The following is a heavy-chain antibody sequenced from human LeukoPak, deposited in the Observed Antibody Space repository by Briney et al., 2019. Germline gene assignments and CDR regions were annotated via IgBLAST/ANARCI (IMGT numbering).Heavy chain of an antibody. J-gene: IGHJ5*02. D-gene: IGHD3-22*01. CDR3: ARHWEAYYYDSSGYNWFDP. V-gene: IGHV4-34*01. Sequence: SETLSLTCAVYGGSFSGYYWSWIRQPPGKGLEWIGEINHSGSTNYNPSLKSRVTISVDTSKNQFSLKLSSVTAADTAVYYCARHWEAYYYDSSGYNWFDPWGQGTLVTVSS. CDR1: GGSFSGYY. CDR2: INHSGST.